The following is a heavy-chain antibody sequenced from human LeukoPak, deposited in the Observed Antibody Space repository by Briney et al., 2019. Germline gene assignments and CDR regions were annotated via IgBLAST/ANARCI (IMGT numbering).Heavy chain of an antibody. V-gene: IGHV4-34*01. D-gene: IGHD3-3*01. CDR1: GGSFSGYY. CDR3: ARRPGRGLTIFGVVPRCGPFGP. CDR2: INHSGST. J-gene: IGHJ5*02. Sequence: SETLSLTCAVYGGSFSGYYWSWIRQPPGKGLEWIGEINHSGSTNYNPSLKSRVTISVDTSKNQFSLKLSSVTAADTAVYYCARRPGRGLTIFGVVPRCGPFGPWGQGTLVTVSS.